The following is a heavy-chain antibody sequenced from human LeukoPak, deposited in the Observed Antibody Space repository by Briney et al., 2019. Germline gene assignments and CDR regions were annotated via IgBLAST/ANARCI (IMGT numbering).Heavy chain of an antibody. V-gene: IGHV3-66*01. J-gene: IGHJ4*02. Sequence: GGSLRLSCAASGFAVSSNYMSWVRQAPGKGLEWVSVIYSGGSTYYADSVKGRFTISRDNSKNTLYLQMNSLRAEDTAVYYCAKKALPDYYDSSGYSDYWGQGTLVTVSS. CDR1: GFAVSSNY. CDR3: AKKALPDYYDSSGYSDY. CDR2: IYSGGST. D-gene: IGHD3-22*01.